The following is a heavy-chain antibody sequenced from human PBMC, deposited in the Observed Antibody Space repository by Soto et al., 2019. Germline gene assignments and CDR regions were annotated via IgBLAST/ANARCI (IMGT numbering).Heavy chain of an antibody. V-gene: IGHV3-72*01. D-gene: IGHD6-13*01. CDR2: ARNDPRARTT. Sequence: EMQLVESGGGLVQPGGSLRLSCAASGFTFSDYHMEWVRQAPGKGLEWIGRARNDPRARTTQHAASVRGRFITSRDDSENSLYLQMTSLKTEGTAVYYSVGSLHYWGQGTLVTVSS. CDR1: GFTFSDYH. CDR3: VGSLHY. J-gene: IGHJ4*02.